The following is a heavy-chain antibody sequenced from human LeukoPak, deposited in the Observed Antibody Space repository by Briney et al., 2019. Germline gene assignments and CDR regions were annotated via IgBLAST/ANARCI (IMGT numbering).Heavy chain of an antibody. CDR1: GFTFSSYA. CDR3: ARDSRGPIIGYFDY. Sequence: QPGGSLRLSCAASGFTFSSYAMHWVRQAPGEGLEWVAVISYDGSNKYYADSVKGRFTISRDNSKNTLYLQMNSLRAEDTAVYYCARDSRGPIIGYFDYWGQGTLVTVSS. J-gene: IGHJ4*02. V-gene: IGHV3-30*04. CDR2: ISYDGSNK. D-gene: IGHD3-10*01.